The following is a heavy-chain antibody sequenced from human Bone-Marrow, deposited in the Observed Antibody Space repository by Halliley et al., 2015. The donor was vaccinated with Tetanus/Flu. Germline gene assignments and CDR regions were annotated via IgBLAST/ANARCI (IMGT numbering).Heavy chain of an antibody. V-gene: IGHV3-13*04. CDR3: ARGSGLFDT. D-gene: IGHD2-8*02. J-gene: IGHJ4*02. CDR2: FGAAGDT. Sequence: KSLEWVSSFGAAGDTLYADSVKGRFTISRDKAKNSFYLQMNSPIAGGTAMFFCARGSGLFDTWGQGTLVILSS.